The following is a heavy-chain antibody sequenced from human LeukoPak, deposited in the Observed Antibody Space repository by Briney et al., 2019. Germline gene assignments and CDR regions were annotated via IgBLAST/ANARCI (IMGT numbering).Heavy chain of an antibody. D-gene: IGHD6-13*01. CDR1: GYTFTSYA. CDR2: MNPNSGNT. V-gene: IGHV1-8*03. Sequence: ASVKVSCKASGYTFTSYAMNWVRQAPGQGLEWMGWMNPNSGNTGYAQKFQGRVTITRNTSISTAYMELSSLRSEDTAVYYCARGLVSSSRYREPFDYWGQGTLVTVSS. J-gene: IGHJ4*02. CDR3: ARGLVSSSRYREPFDY.